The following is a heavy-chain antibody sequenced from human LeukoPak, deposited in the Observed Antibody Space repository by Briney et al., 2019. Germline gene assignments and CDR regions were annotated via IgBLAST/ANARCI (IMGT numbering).Heavy chain of an antibody. CDR2: IIPIFGTA. CDR3: SGGGSYRMYYFDY. J-gene: IGHJ4*02. Sequence: GASVKVSCKASGGTFSSYAISWVRQAPGQGLEWMGGIIPIFGTANYAQKFQGRVTITADKSTSTAYMELSSLRSEDTAVYYCSGGGSYRMYYFDYWGQGTLVTISS. CDR1: GGTFSSYA. D-gene: IGHD1-26*01. V-gene: IGHV1-69*06.